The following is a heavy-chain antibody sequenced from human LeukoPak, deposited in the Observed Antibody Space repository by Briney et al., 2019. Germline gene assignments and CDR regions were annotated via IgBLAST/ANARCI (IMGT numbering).Heavy chain of an antibody. CDR3: AGVEYSSGWYQWGITPHNNWFDP. Sequence: ASVKVSCKASGYTFTSYGISWVRQAPGQGLEWMGWISAYNGNTNYAQKLQGRVTMTTDTSTSTAYMELRSLRSDDTAVYYCAGVEYSSGWYQWGITPHNNWFDPWAREPWSPSPQ. J-gene: IGHJ5*02. CDR2: ISAYNGNT. V-gene: IGHV1-18*01. CDR1: GYTFTSYG. D-gene: IGHD6-19*01.